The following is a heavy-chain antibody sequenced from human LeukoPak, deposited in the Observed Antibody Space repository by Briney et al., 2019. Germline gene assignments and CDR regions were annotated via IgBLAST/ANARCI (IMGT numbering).Heavy chain of an antibody. CDR2: ISSSSRTI. J-gene: IGHJ4*02. CDR1: GFTFSSYS. CDR3: AKDIGSSWSSFDY. Sequence: PGGSLRLSCAASGFTFSSYSMNWVRQAPGKGLEWVSYISSSSRTIYNADSVKGRFTISRDNAKNSLYLQMNSLRAEDTALYYCAKDIGSSWSSFDYWGQGTLVTVSS. V-gene: IGHV3-48*04. D-gene: IGHD6-13*01.